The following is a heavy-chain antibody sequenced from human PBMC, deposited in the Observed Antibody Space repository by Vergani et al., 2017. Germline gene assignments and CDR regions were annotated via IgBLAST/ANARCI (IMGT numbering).Heavy chain of an antibody. CDR2: ISSSSSYI. V-gene: IGHV3-21*01. Sequence: EVQLVESGGGLVKPGGSLRLSCAASGFTFSSYSMNWVRQAPGKGLEWVSSISSSSSYIYYADSVKGRFTISRDNAKNSLYLQMHSLRAEDTAVYYCARDLILLDAYYYGMDVWGQGTTVTVSS. D-gene: IGHD2-15*01. CDR3: ARDLILLDAYYYGMDV. CDR1: GFTFSSYS. J-gene: IGHJ6*02.